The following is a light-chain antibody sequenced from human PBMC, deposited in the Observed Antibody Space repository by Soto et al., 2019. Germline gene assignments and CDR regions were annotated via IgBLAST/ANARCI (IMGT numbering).Light chain of an antibody. Sequence: QSALTQPPSASGSPGQSVAISCTGTSIDVGGYNYVSWYQQHPGKAPKLMIYEVNKRPSGVPDRFSGSKSGNTASLTVSGLQAEDEADYYCRSHAGSSNVFGNGTKVTVL. V-gene: IGLV2-8*01. CDR2: EVN. CDR3: RSHAGSSNV. CDR1: SIDVGGYNY. J-gene: IGLJ1*01.